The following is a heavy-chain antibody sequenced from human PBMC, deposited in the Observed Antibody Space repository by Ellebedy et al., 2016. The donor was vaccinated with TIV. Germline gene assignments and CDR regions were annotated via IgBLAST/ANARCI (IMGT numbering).Heavy chain of an antibody. Sequence: GESLKISCTASGFTFSSHWMHWVRQAPGKGLVWVSRISSDGSYTSYADSVKGRFTISRDNAKNTLYLQMNSLRDEDTEVYYCARDIPQRPNPARFDPWGQGTLVTVSS. CDR1: GFTFSSHW. CDR2: ISSDGSYT. D-gene: IGHD1-1*01. V-gene: IGHV3-74*01. J-gene: IGHJ5*02. CDR3: ARDIPQRPNPARFDP.